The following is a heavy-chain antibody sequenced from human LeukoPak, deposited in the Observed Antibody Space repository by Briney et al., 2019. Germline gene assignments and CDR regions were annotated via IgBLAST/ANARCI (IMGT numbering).Heavy chain of an antibody. V-gene: IGHV5-51*01. D-gene: IGHD2-15*01. CDR2: IFPGDSDT. Sequence: KSGESLKISCQGSEYSFATYWIGWVRQMPGQGLEWMGIIFPGDSDTRYSPSFQGQVTISADKSISPAYLQWSSLKASDTAIYYCASEYCSGGNCYFDYWGQGTLVTVSS. J-gene: IGHJ4*02. CDR3: ASEYCSGGNCYFDY. CDR1: EYSFATYW.